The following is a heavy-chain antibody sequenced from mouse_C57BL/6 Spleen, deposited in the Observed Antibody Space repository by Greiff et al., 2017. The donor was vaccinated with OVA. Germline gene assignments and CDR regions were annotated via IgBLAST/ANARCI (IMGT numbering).Heavy chain of an antibody. Sequence: QVQLQQSGAELARPGASVKLSCKASGYTFTSYGISWVKQRTGQGLEWIGEIYPRSGNTYYNEKFKGKATLTADKSSSTAYMVLRSLPSADSAVFVGERDTPGDFSGSSYLAYWGQGTLVTVAA. CDR3: ERDTPGDFSGSSYLAY. J-gene: IGHJ3*01. V-gene: IGHV1-81*01. CDR2: IYPRSGNT. CDR1: GYTFTSYG. D-gene: IGHD1-1*01.